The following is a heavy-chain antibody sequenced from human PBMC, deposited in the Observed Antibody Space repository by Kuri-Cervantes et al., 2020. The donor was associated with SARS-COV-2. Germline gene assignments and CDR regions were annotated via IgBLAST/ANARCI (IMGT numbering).Heavy chain of an antibody. CDR1: GFTFASYA. V-gene: IGHV3-30-3*01. D-gene: IGHD6-25*01. CDR3: ARDRQRDFDY. J-gene: IGHJ4*02. CDR2: ISYDGINK. Sequence: GESLKISCAASGFTFASYAMHWVRQAPGKGLEWVTLISYDGINKFYADSVKGRFTISRDNSKNTLYLQMSSLRAEDTAVYYCARDRQRDFDYWGQGTLVTVSS.